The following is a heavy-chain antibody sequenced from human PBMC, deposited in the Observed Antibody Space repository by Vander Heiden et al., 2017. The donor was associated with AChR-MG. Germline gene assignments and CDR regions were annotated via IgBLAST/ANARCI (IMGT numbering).Heavy chain of an antibody. CDR3: VRDRRSWD. CDR1: GFSLTSYW. Sequence: DVQLVESGGGLVQPGGSLTLSCATSGFSLTSYWVHWVRQAPGKGLEWLSCIMGDWKKNADSVKGRFTISRDNADNTVYLDMNSLRVDDTAVYWCVRDRRSWDWGQGTRVTVSS. D-gene: IGHD1-26*01. V-gene: IGHV3-74*03. J-gene: IGHJ4*02. CDR2: IMGDWK.